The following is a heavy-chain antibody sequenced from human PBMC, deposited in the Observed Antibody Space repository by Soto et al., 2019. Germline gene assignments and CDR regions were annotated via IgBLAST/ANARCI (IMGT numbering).Heavy chain of an antibody. CDR2: INHSGST. CDR1: GGSFSGYY. J-gene: IGHJ5*02. Sequence: PSETLSLTCAVYGGSFSGYYWSRIRQPPGKGLEWIGEINHSGSTNYNPSLKSRVTISVDTSKNQFSLKLSSVTAADTAVYYCARGRSLLLWFGEYNWFDPWGQGTLVTVSS. D-gene: IGHD3-10*01. V-gene: IGHV4-34*01. CDR3: ARGRSLLLWFGEYNWFDP.